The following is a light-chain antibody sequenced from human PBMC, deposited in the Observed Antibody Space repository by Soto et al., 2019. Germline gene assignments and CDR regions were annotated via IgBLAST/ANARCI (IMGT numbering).Light chain of an antibody. J-gene: IGLJ2*01. CDR2: EGS. Sequence: QSALTHPASVSGSPGQSITISCTGTSSDVGSYNLVSWYQQHPGKAPKLMIYEGSKRPSGVSNRFSGSKSGNTASLTISGLQAEDEADYYCCSYAGSSTLRFGGGTKLTVL. CDR3: CSYAGSSTLR. V-gene: IGLV2-23*01. CDR1: SSDVGSYNL.